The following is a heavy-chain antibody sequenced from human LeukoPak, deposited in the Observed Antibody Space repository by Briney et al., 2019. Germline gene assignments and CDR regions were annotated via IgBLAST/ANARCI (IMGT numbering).Heavy chain of an antibody. Sequence: GGSLRLPCVVSGFTFSSYSMIWVRQAPGKGLQWVANMKKDGSETKYVDFVKGRFTISRDNAKNSLYLQMNSLRAEDTAVYYCGRHRSGSGTYFIDYWGQGTLVRVSS. V-gene: IGHV3-7*01. D-gene: IGHD3-10*01. J-gene: IGHJ4*02. CDR1: GFTFSSYS. CDR2: MKKDGSET. CDR3: GRHRSGSGTYFIDY.